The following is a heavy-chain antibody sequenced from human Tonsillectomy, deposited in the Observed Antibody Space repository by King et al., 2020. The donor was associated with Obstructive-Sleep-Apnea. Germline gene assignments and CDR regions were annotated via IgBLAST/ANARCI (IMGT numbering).Heavy chain of an antibody. CDR1: GFSFSSYA. V-gene: IGHV3-30-3*01. Sequence: VQLVESGGGVVQPGRSLRLSCAVSGFSFSSYAMHWVRQAPGKGLEWVAVISYDGSNKHYADSVKGRFTISRDHSKNTLYLQMNSLRAEDTAVYYCARRRVRGATYYYGMDVWGQGTTVTVSS. CDR2: ISYDGSNK. D-gene: IGHD3-10*01. CDR3: ARRRVRGATYYYGMDV. J-gene: IGHJ6*02.